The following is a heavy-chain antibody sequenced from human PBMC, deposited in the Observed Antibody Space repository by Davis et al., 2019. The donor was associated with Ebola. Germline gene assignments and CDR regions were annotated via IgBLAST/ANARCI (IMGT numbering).Heavy chain of an antibody. Sequence: GESLKISCAAAGFTFATFAMSWVRHAPGKGLEWVSVIYDHSTAYADSVRGRFIISRDKSNNTLYLEMNSLRVDDTAVYYCATTQWLREFDNWGQGTLVTVSS. D-gene: IGHD6-19*01. CDR3: ATTQWLREFDN. CDR1: GFTFATFA. V-gene: IGHV3-23*03. J-gene: IGHJ4*02. CDR2: IYDHST.